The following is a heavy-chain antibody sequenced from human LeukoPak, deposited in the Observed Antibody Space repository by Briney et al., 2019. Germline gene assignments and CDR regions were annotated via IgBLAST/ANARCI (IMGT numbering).Heavy chain of an antibody. V-gene: IGHV3-21*01. CDR2: INSGSRYI. CDR3: ARSAGGTGGYFDY. D-gene: IGHD2-15*01. Sequence: GGSLRLSCAASGLTFTTCNMNWVRQAPGKGLEWVSSINSGSRYIYYADSMKGRFTISRDNAKNSLYLQMNSLRAEDTAVYYCARSAGGTGGYFDYWGRGTLVTVSS. J-gene: IGHJ4*01. CDR1: GLTFTTCN.